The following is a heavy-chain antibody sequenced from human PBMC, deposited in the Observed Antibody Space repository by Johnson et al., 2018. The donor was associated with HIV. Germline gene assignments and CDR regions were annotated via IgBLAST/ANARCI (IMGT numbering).Heavy chain of an antibody. CDR1: GFTFSSYA. CDR3: ARGFWRQVIPGAFDI. V-gene: IGHV3-20*04. CDR2: ISWNGAYT. D-gene: IGHD2-21*01. J-gene: IGHJ3*02. Sequence: VQLVESGGGVVQPGRSLRLSCAASGFTFSSYAMHWVRQAPGKGLEWVSGISWNGAYTGCADSVKGRFTISRDNAKNSLYLQMTSLRAEDTALYYCARGFWRQVIPGAFDIWGQGTMVTVSS.